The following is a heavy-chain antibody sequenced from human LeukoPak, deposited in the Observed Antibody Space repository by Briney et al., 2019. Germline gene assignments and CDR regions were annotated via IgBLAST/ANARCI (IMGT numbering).Heavy chain of an antibody. Sequence: ASVKVSCKASGYTFTAHYLHWVRQAPGQGLEWMAWINHNSGGTKYAEKFQGRVTMTRDTSTSTVYMELSSLRSEDTAVYYCASSDGDPGWFDPWGQGTLVTVSS. D-gene: IGHD4-17*01. V-gene: IGHV1-2*02. J-gene: IGHJ5*02. CDR1: GYTFTAHY. CDR2: INHNSGGT. CDR3: ASSDGDPGWFDP.